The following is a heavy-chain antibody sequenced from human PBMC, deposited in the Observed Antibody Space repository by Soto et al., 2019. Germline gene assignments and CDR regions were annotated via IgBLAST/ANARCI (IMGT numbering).Heavy chain of an antibody. D-gene: IGHD3-22*01. CDR3: ARGEYYYDSSGYYYGWFDP. J-gene: IGHJ5*02. CDR1: GGSISSYY. CDR2: IYYSGST. Sequence: SETLSLTCTVSGGSISSYYWSWIRQPPGKGLEWIGYIYYSGSTNYNPSLKSRVTISVDTSKNQFSLKLSSVTAADTAVYYCARGEYYYDSSGYYYGWFDPWGQGTLVTVSS. V-gene: IGHV4-59*01.